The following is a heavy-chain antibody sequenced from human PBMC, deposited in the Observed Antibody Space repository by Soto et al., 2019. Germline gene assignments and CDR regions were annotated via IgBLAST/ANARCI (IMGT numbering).Heavy chain of an antibody. J-gene: IGHJ4*02. CDR1: GGSISSGDYY. Sequence: QVQLQESGPGLVKPSQTLSLTCTVSGGSISSGDYYWSWIRQPPGKSLEWIGYIYYSGSTYYNPSLKSRVTISVDTSKNQFSLKLSSVTAADTAVYYCAREGGIAARATDYWGQGTLVTVSS. V-gene: IGHV4-30-4*01. D-gene: IGHD6-6*01. CDR2: IYYSGST. CDR3: AREGGIAARATDY.